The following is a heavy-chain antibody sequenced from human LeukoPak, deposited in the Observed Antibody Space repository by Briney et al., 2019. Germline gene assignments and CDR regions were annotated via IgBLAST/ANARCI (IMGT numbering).Heavy chain of an antibody. J-gene: IGHJ3*02. Sequence: SQTLSLTCAICGDSVSINTAAWNWIRQSPSRGLEWLGRAFYRSNWYDDYAASVKSRITINPDTSKNQFSLHLKSVTPEDTAVYYCAREVAGTWAFDIWGQGTRVTVSS. D-gene: IGHD6-19*01. CDR1: GDSVSINTAA. V-gene: IGHV6-1*01. CDR2: AFYRSNWYD. CDR3: AREVAGTWAFDI.